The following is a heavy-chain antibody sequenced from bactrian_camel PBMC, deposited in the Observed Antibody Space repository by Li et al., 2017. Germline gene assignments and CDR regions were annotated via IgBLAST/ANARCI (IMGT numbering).Heavy chain of an antibody. J-gene: IGHJ4*01. CDR1: GRSNENYF. CDR3: KTESRRYDGNCEHGK. V-gene: IGHV3S45*01. CDR2: MYTGFGGGNI. Sequence: HVQLVESGGGSVQAGGSLRLSCAISGRSNENYFPAWFRQPPGKEREGVAAMYTGFGGGNIYYDDSVKGRFTISIDKAESTVYLQMNALKPEDTAMYYCKTESRRYDGNCEHGKWGQGTQGTV. D-gene: IGHD7*01.